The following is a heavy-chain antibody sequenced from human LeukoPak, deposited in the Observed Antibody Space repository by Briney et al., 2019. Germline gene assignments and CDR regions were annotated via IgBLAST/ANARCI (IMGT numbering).Heavy chain of an antibody. Sequence: PGGSLRLSCAASGFTFSSYSMIWVRQAPGKGLEWVSSITSSSTTMYYADSVKGRFTISRDNSKNTLYLQMNRLRPEDTAVYYCARGTVTAPDYWGQGTLVTVSS. D-gene: IGHD2-21*02. CDR3: ARGTVTAPDY. CDR2: ITSSSTTM. V-gene: IGHV3-48*01. J-gene: IGHJ4*02. CDR1: GFTFSSYS.